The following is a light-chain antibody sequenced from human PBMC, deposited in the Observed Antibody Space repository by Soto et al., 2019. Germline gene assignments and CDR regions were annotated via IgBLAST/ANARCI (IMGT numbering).Light chain of an antibody. CDR2: EVS. Sequence: QSALTQPPSASGSPGQSVTISCTGTSSDVGFYNYVSWYQQHPGKAPKLMISEVSKRPSGVPDRFSGSKSGNTASLTVSGLQAEDAADYYCSSFAVNNNFVFGGGTKLTVL. J-gene: IGLJ2*01. CDR1: SSDVGFYNY. CDR3: SSFAVNNNFV. V-gene: IGLV2-8*01.